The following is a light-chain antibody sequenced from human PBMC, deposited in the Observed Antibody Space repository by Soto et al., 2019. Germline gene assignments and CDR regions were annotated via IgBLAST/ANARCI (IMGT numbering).Light chain of an antibody. CDR3: QHYDNWPPLT. CDR1: QSIRSN. CDR2: GAS. Sequence: EVLVTQSPGTLSVSPGERATLSCRASQSIRSNLAWYQQKPGQAPRLLIYGASTRATGIPARFSGSGSGTEFTLTISSLQSEDFGVYYCQHYDNWPPLTFGGGTKVEMK. J-gene: IGKJ4*01. V-gene: IGKV3D-15*01.